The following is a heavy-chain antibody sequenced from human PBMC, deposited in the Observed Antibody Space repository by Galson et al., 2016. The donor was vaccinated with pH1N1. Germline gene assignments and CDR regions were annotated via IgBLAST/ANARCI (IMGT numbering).Heavy chain of an antibody. CDR2: IKENGSEK. V-gene: IGHV3-7*01. Sequence: LRLSCAASGFTFSHYWMSWVRQAPGKGLEWVANIKENGSEKYYLDYVKGRFTISRDNDKHSVSLQLDSLRAGDTAVYYGAGHLFSASESPFEYWGQGALVTVSS. D-gene: IGHD3-16*01. CDR3: AGHLFSASESPFEY. CDR1: GFTFSHYW. J-gene: IGHJ4*02.